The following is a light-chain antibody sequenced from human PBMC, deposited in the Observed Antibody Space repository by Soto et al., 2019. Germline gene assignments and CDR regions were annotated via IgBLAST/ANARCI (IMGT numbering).Light chain of an antibody. J-gene: IGKJ5*01. CDR3: QQRGSWPPT. CDR2: DAS. CDR1: QTIDTY. Sequence: DIVLTQSPATLSLSPGESVTLSCTTNQTIDTYFAWYQQKRGLPPRLLIYDASNRAIGIPARFSGRGSGTYFSLTISSLEPEDFAVYYCQQRGSWPPTFGRGTRLEI. V-gene: IGKV3-11*01.